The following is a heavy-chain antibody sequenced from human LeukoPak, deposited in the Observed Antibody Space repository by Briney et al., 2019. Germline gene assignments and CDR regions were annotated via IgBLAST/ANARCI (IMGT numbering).Heavy chain of an antibody. CDR3: ARDEEVGGDMVRRGAFDI. V-gene: IGHV3-21*01. D-gene: IGHD2-21*02. J-gene: IGHJ3*02. Sequence: PGGSLRLSCAVSGFTFSSNYMSWVRQAPGKGLEWVSPISSSSSYIYYADSVKGRFTISRDNAKNSLYLQMNSLRAEDTAVYYCARDEEVGGDMVRRGAFDIWGQGTMVTVSS. CDR2: ISSSSSYI. CDR1: GFTFSSNY.